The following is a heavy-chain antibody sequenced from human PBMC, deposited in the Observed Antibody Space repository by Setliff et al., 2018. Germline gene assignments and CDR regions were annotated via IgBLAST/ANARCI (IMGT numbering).Heavy chain of an antibody. J-gene: IGHJ4*02. CDR2: MYHSGST. CDR1: GYSISSGYY. Sequence: SETLSLTCTVSGYSISSGYYWGWIRQPPGKGLEWIGNMYHSGSTYYNPSLKSRVTISVDTSKNQFSLKLSSVTAADTAVYYCARGGEIEPFWGQGTLVTVSS. V-gene: IGHV4-38-2*02. D-gene: IGHD3-16*01. CDR3: ARGGEIEPF.